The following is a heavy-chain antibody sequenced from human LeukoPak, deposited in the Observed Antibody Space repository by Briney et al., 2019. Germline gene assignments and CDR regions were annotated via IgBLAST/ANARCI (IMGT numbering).Heavy chain of an antibody. Sequence: GGSLRLSCAASGFTFDDYGMSWVRQAPGKGLEWVSGINWNGGSTGYADSVKGRFTISRDNAKNSLYLQMNSLRAEDTALYYCASSKYYDIWTGRFDYWGQGTLVTVSS. D-gene: IGHD3-9*01. V-gene: IGHV3-20*04. CDR3: ASSKYYDIWTGRFDY. CDR1: GFTFDDYG. CDR2: INWNGGST. J-gene: IGHJ4*02.